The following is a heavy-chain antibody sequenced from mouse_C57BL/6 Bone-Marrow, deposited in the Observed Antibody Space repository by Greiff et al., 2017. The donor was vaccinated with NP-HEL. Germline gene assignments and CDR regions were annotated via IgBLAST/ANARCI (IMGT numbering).Heavy chain of an antibody. CDR2: IYPRDGST. CDR3: ARGLGREGGFYAMDY. J-gene: IGHJ4*01. Sequence: QVQLQQSGPELVKPGASVKLSCKASGYTFTSYDINWVKQRPGQGLEWIGWIYPRDGSTKYNEKFKGKATLTVDTSSSTAYMELHSLTSEDSAVYFCARGLGREGGFYAMDYWGQGTSVTVSS. V-gene: IGHV1-85*01. D-gene: IGHD4-1*01. CDR1: GYTFTSYD.